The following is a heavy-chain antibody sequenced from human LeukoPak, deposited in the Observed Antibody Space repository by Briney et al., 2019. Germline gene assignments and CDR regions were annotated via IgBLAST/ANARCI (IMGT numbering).Heavy chain of an antibody. CDR1: GYTFTGYY. V-gene: IGHV1-2*02. CDR2: INPNSGGT. CDR3: ARDTMVRGVTYYMDV. D-gene: IGHD3-10*01. Sequence: ASVKVSCKASGYTFTGYYMHWVRQAPGQGLERMGWINPNSGGTNYAQKFQGRVTMTRDTSISTAYMELSRLRSDDTAVYYCARDTMVRGVTYYMDVWGKGTTVTISS. J-gene: IGHJ6*03.